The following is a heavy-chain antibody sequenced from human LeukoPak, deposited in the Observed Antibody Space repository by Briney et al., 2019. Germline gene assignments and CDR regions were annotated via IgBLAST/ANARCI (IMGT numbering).Heavy chain of an antibody. D-gene: IGHD4-17*01. CDR2: IRYDGSNN. V-gene: IGHV3-30*02. CDR3: ARQTTVTTTFDY. Sequence: GGSLRLSCVVSGFTFSSYGMHWVRQAPGKGLEWVAFIRYDGSNNFYADSVKGRFTISRDNPKNTLYLQMNSLRAEDTAVYYCARQTTVTTTFDYWGQGTLVTVSS. CDR1: GFTFSSYG. J-gene: IGHJ4*02.